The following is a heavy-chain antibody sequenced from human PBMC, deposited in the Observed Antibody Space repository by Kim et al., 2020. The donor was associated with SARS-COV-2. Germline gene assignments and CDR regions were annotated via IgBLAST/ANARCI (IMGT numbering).Heavy chain of an antibody. D-gene: IGHD3-10*01. CDR1: GFTFSSYG. V-gene: IGHV3-30*18. J-gene: IGHJ6*04. CDR3: AKESGSGSYYAWSYYYYGLDV. CDR2: ISYDGSNK. Sequence: GGSLRLSCAASGFTFSSYGMHWVRQAPGKGLEWVAVISYDGSNKYYADSVKGRFTISRDNSKNTLYLQMNSLRAEDTAVDYCAKESGSGSYYAWSYYYYGLDVWRKGTTVTVSS.